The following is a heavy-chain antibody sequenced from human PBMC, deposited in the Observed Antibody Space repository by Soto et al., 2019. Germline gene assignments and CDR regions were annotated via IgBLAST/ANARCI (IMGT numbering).Heavy chain of an antibody. CDR3: AKSPGYGITGTDFDY. V-gene: IGHV3-9*01. CDR1: GFTFDDYA. J-gene: IGHJ4*02. D-gene: IGHD1-20*01. CDR2: NSWNSGSI. Sequence: EVQLVESGGGLVQPGRSLRLSCAASGFTFDDYAMHWVRQAPGKGLVWVSGNSWNSGSIGYADSVKGRFTISRDNHKNSLHLQMNSLKAEPTALYYCAKSPGYGITGTDFDYWGQGTLVTVSS.